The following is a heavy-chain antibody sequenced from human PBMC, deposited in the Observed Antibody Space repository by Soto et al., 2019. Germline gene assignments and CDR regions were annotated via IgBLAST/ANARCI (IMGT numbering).Heavy chain of an antibody. CDR3: ARERTFIAARRRGDAFDI. J-gene: IGHJ3*02. CDR2: IIPIFGTA. D-gene: IGHD6-6*01. V-gene: IGHV1-69*13. Sequence: SVKVSCKASGGTFSSYAISWVRQAPGQGLEWMGGIIPIFGTANYAQKFQGRVTITADESTSTAYMELSSLRSEDTAVYYCARERTFIAARRRGDAFDIWGQGTMVTVSS. CDR1: GGTFSSYA.